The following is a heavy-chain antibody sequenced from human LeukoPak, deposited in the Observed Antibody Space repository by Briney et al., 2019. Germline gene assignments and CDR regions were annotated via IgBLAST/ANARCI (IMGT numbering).Heavy chain of an antibody. CDR3: AREGGFCTNSVCYSYWYFDL. V-gene: IGHV3-30-3*01. CDR2: ISYDGSNK. D-gene: IGHD2-8*01. J-gene: IGHJ2*01. Sequence: GRSLRLSCAAPGLTFSSYAMHWVRQAPGKGLEWVAFISYDGSNKFYADSVKGRFTISRDNSKNTLYLQMNSLRAEDTAVYCCAREGGFCTNSVCYSYWYFDLWGRGTLVTVSS. CDR1: GLTFSSYA.